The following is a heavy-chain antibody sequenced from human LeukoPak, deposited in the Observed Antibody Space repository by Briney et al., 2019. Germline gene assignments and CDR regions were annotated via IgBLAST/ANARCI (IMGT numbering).Heavy chain of an antibody. D-gene: IGHD2-2*01. Sequence: PSETLSLTCTVSGGSISSSSYYWGWIRQPPGKGLEWIGSIYYSGSTYYNPSLKSRVTISVDTSKNQFSLKLSSVTAADTAVYYCAREVPFCSSGVTCNRRFDSWGQGILVTVSS. CDR3: AREVPFCSSGVTCNRRFDS. J-gene: IGHJ4*02. CDR1: GGSISSSSYY. V-gene: IGHV4-39*02. CDR2: IYYSGST.